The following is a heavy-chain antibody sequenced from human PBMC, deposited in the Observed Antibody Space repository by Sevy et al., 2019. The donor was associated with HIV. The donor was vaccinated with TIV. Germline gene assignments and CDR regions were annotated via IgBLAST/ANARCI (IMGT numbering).Heavy chain of an antibody. CDR1: GYTFTSYY. Sequence: ASVKVSCKASGYTFTSYYMHWVRQAPGQGLEWMGIINPSGGSTSYAQKFQGRVTMTRDTSTSTVYMELSSLRSEDTAMYYCARGLAKAATEDYFDYWGQGTLVTVSS. CDR3: ARGLAKAATEDYFDY. D-gene: IGHD2-15*01. V-gene: IGHV1-46*01. J-gene: IGHJ4*02. CDR2: INPSGGST.